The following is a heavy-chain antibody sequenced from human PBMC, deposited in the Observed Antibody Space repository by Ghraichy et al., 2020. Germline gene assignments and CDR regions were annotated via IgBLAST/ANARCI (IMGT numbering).Heavy chain of an antibody. CDR3: ARDREAYQYLTPGGYYYHDMDV. J-gene: IGHJ6*02. CDR1: GFTFSSHG. Sequence: GGSLRLSCTASGFTFSSHGMNWVRQVPGKGLEWVALISYHAINKYYVDSVKGRFIISRDNSKNTVYLQMNSLRGDDTALYYCARDREAYQYLTPGGYYYHDMDVWGQGTTVIVAS. V-gene: IGHV3-30*03. D-gene: IGHD2-15*01. CDR2: ISYHAINK.